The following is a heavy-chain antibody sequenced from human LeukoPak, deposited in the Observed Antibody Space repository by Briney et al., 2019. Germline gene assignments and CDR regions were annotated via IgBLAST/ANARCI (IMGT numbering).Heavy chain of an antibody. CDR1: GDNFSSYV. D-gene: IGHD3-16*02. J-gene: IGHJ3*01. Sequence: SVKVSCKASGDNFSSYVITWVRQAPGQGLEWMGRIIPTFDVANFAQIFKGRVTITADKSTNTAHLELSSLRSEDTAVYYCAREGVYSPDPSSYHRHAFDVWGKGTVVIVSS. CDR2: IIPTFDVA. CDR3: AREGVYSPDPSSYHRHAFDV. V-gene: IGHV1-69*04.